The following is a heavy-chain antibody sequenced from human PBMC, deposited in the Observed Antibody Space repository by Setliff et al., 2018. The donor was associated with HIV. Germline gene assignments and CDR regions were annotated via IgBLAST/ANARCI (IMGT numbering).Heavy chain of an antibody. V-gene: IGHV3-30*01. CDR3: VRDDSNGPNSLDP. D-gene: IGHD2-8*01. J-gene: IGHJ5*02. Sequence: LPLSCAAAGFTFSKAWMSWFRQAPGKGLEWVAVISYDGSNKYYADSVKGRFTISRDNSKDTLYLDLNSLRSEDTAVYYCVRDDSNGPNSLDPWGQGTLVTVSS. CDR1: GFTFSKAW. CDR2: ISYDGSNK.